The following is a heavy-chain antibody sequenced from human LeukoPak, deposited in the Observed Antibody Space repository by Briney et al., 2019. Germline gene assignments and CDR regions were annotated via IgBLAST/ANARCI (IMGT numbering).Heavy chain of an antibody. V-gene: IGHV3-21*01. Sequence: PGGSLRLSCAASGFTFSSYAMSWVRQAPGKGLEWVSSISSSSSYIYYADSVKGRFTISRDNAKNSLYLQMNSLRAEDTAVYYCARGGSTSAQDYWGQGTLVTVSS. D-gene: IGHD2-2*01. CDR3: ARGGSTSAQDY. J-gene: IGHJ4*02. CDR1: GFTFSSYA. CDR2: ISSSSSYI.